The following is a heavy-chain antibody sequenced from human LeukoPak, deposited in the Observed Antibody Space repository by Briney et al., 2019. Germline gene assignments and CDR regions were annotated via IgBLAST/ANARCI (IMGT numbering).Heavy chain of an antibody. Sequence: ASVKVSCKASGYTFTNYGITWVRQAPGQGLEWMGWISAYNSNTNYAQKFQGRVTMTTDTSTSTAYMELRSLRSDDTAVYYCARGHYYYDNSGYYPLEYWGQGTLVTVSS. CDR3: ARGHYYYDNSGYYPLEY. CDR1: GYTFTNYG. J-gene: IGHJ4*02. CDR2: ISAYNSNT. D-gene: IGHD3-22*01. V-gene: IGHV1-18*01.